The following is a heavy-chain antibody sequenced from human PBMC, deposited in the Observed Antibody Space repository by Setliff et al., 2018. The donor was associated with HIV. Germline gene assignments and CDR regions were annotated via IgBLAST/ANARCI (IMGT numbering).Heavy chain of an antibody. Sequence: GSLRLSCAASGFTFSSYWMGWVRQAPGKGLEWVANIKQDGSEKYYVGSVKGRFTISRDNAKNSLFLQMNSLRAEDTAVYYCASIELAAMVPVDYWGQGTLVTVSS. J-gene: IGHJ4*02. V-gene: IGHV3-7*01. CDR1: GFTFSSYW. D-gene: IGHD5-18*01. CDR2: IKQDGSEK. CDR3: ASIELAAMVPVDY.